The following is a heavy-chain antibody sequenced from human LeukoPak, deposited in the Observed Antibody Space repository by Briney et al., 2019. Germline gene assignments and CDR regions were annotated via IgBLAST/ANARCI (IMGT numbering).Heavy chain of an antibody. J-gene: IGHJ3*02. V-gene: IGHV4-30-4*08. CDR1: GGSISSGDYY. Sequence: PSQTLSLTCTVSGGSISSGDYYWSWIRQPPGKGLEWIGYIYYRGSTYYNPSLKSRVTISVDTSKNQFSLKLSSVTAADTAVYYCASTIVGATSAAFDIWGQGTMVTVSS. CDR3: ASTIVGATSAAFDI. CDR2: IYYRGST. D-gene: IGHD1-26*01.